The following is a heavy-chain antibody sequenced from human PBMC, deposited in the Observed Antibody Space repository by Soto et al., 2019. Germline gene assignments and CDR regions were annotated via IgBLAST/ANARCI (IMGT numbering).Heavy chain of an antibody. CDR2: IIPFFGTA. J-gene: IGHJ4*02. CDR1: GGTFSSYA. V-gene: IGHV1-69*06. D-gene: IGHD1-26*01. Sequence: QVQLVQSGAEVKKPGSSVKVSCKASGGTFSSYAISWVRQAPGQGLEWMGGIIPFFGTANYAHKFQGRVTITADKATGTAFMELSSLSSEDTAVYYFARGPATLVGAFAYWGQRTLVTVSS. CDR3: ARGPATLVGAFAY.